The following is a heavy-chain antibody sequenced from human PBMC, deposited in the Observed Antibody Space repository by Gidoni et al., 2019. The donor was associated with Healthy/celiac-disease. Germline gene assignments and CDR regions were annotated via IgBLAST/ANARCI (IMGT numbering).Heavy chain of an antibody. CDR2: ISGSGGST. CDR3: AKDREGYNRGRVFDY. CDR1: GFTVSSYA. J-gene: IGHJ4*02. D-gene: IGHD5-12*01. Sequence: EVQLLESGGGLVQSGGSLRHSCAASGFTVSSYAMSWVREAPGKGLEWVSAISGSGGSTFYADSVKGRFTISRDNSKNTLYLQMNSLRAEDTAVYYCAKDREGYNRGRVFDYWGQGTLVTVSS. V-gene: IGHV3-23*01.